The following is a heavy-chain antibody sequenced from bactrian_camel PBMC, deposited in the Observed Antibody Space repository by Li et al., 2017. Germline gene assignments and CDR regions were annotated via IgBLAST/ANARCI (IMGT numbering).Heavy chain of an antibody. V-gene: IGHV3S55*01. J-gene: IGHJ4*01. D-gene: IGHD2*01. CDR1: ESHIVDYC. Sequence: HVQLVESGGGSAQAGGSLRLSCKLSESHIVDYCMGWYRQATGKEREEVAVIDADGETTYADSVKGRFAISQDNSKRTLWLQMNDLKPEDTAMYYCAADRCYPGWSRTGDEFPYWGRGTQVTVS. CDR3: AADRCYPGWSRTGDEFPY. CDR2: IDADGET.